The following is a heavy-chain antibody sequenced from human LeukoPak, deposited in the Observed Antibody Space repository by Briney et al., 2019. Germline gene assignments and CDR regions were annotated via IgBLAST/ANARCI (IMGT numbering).Heavy chain of an antibody. V-gene: IGHV4-38-2*02. Sequence: SETLSLTCTVSGYSISSGYYWGWIRQPPGKGLEWIGSIYHSGSTYYNPSLKSRVTISVDTSKNQFSLKLRSVTAADTAVYFCAREVTNAAFDIWGQGTMVTVSS. CDR3: AREVTNAAFDI. CDR1: GYSISSGYY. D-gene: IGHD2-21*02. CDR2: IYHSGST. J-gene: IGHJ3*02.